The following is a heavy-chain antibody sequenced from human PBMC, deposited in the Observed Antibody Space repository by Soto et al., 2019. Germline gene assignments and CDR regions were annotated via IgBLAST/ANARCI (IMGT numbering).Heavy chain of an antibody. J-gene: IGHJ6*02. V-gene: IGHV1-69*13. D-gene: IGHD4-17*01. CDR3: ARSQSPWGYGDYVGYYYYGMDV. CDR2: IIPIFGTA. Sequence: SEKVSFQASGGTFSSHAISWVRQAPGQGLEWMGGIIPIFGTANYAQKFQGRVTITADESTSTAYMELSSLRSEDTAVYYCARSQSPWGYGDYVGYYYYGMDVWGQGTMVTVYS. CDR1: GGTFSSHA.